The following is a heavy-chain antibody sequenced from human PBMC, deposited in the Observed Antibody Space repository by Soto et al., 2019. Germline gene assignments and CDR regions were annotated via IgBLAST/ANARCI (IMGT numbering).Heavy chain of an antibody. Sequence: EVQLVESGGGLVQPGGSLRLSCAASGFTVSSNYMSWVRQAPGKGLEWVSVIYSGGSTYYADSVKGRFTISRHNSKNTLYLQMNSLRAEDTAVYYCARDRDSSGWSKHYYYYYMDVWGKGTTVTVSS. CDR2: IYSGGST. CDR3: ARDRDSSGWSKHYYYYYMDV. V-gene: IGHV3-53*04. D-gene: IGHD6-19*01. J-gene: IGHJ6*03. CDR1: GFTVSSNY.